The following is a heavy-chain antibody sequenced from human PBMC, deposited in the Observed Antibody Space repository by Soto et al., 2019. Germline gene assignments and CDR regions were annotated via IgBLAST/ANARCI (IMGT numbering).Heavy chain of an antibody. CDR1: GGTFSSYA. V-gene: IGHV1-69*01. CDR2: IIPIFGTA. D-gene: IGHD3-16*01. J-gene: IGHJ6*02. Sequence: QVQLVQSGAEVKKPGSSVKVSCKASGGTFSSYAISWVRQAPGQGLEWMGGIIPIFGTANYAQKFQGRVTITAEESTSTAYMELSSLRSEATAVYYWARGRFSGDRSPYYYGMDVWGQGTTVTVSS. CDR3: ARGRFSGDRSPYYYGMDV.